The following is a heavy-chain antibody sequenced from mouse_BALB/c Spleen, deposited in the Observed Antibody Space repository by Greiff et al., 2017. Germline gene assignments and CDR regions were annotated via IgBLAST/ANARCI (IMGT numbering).Heavy chain of an antibody. CDR3: AREIRDYLDD. V-gene: IGHV5-12-1*01. CDR1: GFAFSSYD. D-gene: IGHD5-1-1*01. J-gene: IGHJ2*01. CDR2: ISSGGGST. Sequence: EVKLVESGGGLVKPGGSLKLSCAASGFAFSSYDMSWVRQTPETRLEWVAYISSGGGSTYYPDTVKGRFTISRDNAKNTLYLQMSSLKSEDTAMYYCAREIRDYLDDWGQGTTLTVSS.